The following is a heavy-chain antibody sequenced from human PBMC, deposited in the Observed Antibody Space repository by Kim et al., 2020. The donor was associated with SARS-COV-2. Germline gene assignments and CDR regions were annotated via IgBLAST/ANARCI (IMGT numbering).Heavy chain of an antibody. CDR3: ARGPRYFDWLCTYYYYGMDV. CDR2: INHSGST. V-gene: IGHV4-34*01. CDR1: GVSFSGYY. J-gene: IGHJ6*02. D-gene: IGHD3-9*01. Sequence: SETRSLTCAVYGVSFSGYYWSWIRQPPGKGLEWIGEINHSGSTNYNPSLKSRVTISVDTSKNQCFLKRSSGTAADTAGYYCARGPRYFDWLCTYYYYGMDVWGQGTTVTVS.